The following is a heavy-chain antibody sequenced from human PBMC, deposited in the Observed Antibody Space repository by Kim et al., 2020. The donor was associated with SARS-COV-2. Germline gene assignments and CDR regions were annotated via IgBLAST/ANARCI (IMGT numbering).Heavy chain of an antibody. CDR2: GIA. D-gene: IGHD3-16*01. Sequence: GIANYAQKFQGRVTITADKSTSTAYMELSSLRSEDTAVYYCARVYDTFEDWGQGTLVTVSS. J-gene: IGHJ4*02. CDR3: ARVYDTFED. V-gene: IGHV1-69*04.